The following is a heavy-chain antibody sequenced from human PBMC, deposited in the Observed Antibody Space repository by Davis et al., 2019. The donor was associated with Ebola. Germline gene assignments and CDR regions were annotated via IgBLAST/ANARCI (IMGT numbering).Heavy chain of an antibody. Sequence: SGSTLVKPTQTGTLTCTFSGIPLGTTRLGVVWIRQPPEKPLEWLGIIYWDDDKRYSPSLNNRLTITKDTSKNQVVLTLTNVDPVDTATYFCAYRGGAMAWFGPWGQGTLVTVSS. V-gene: IGHV2-5*02. J-gene: IGHJ5*02. CDR1: GIPLGTTRLG. CDR2: IYWDDDK. CDR3: AYRGGAMAWFGP. D-gene: IGHD5-18*01.